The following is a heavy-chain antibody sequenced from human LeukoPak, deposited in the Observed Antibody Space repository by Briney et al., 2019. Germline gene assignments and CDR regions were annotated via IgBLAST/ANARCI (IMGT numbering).Heavy chain of an antibody. CDR3: ARPAGDYYTSAYFDY. CDR2: ISYDGSNK. J-gene: IGHJ4*02. CDR1: GFTFSSYG. D-gene: IGHD4-17*01. V-gene: IGHV3-30*03. Sequence: GRSLRLSCAASGFTFSSYGMHWVRQAPGKGLEWVAVISYDGSNKYYADSVKGRFTISRDNSKNTLYLQMNSLRAEDTAVYYCARPAGDYYTSAYFDYWGQGTLVTVSS.